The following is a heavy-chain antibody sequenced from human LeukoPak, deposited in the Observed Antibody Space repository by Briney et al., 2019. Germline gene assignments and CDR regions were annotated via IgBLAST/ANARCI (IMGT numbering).Heavy chain of an antibody. J-gene: IGHJ6*02. V-gene: IGHV3-7*01. CDR1: GFTFSSYW. D-gene: IGHD6-19*01. CDR3: ARGAGSSGWYGSHYYYGVDV. Sequence: LRLSXAASGFTFSSYWMSWVRQAPGKGLEWVANIKEEESEKYYVDSVKGRFTISRDNAKISLYLQMSSLRAEDTAVYYCARGAGSSGWYGSHYYYGVDVWGQGTAVTVSS. CDR2: IKEEESEK.